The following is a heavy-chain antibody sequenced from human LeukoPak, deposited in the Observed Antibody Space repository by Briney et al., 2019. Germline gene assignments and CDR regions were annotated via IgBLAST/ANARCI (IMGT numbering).Heavy chain of an antibody. CDR3: ARAYSSTWYVGDFDY. CDR2: INTNTGNP. Sequence: ASVKVSCKASGYGFTSYAMNWVRQAPGQGLEWMGWINTNTGNPTYAQGFTGRFVFSLDTSVSTSYLQISSLKAEDTAVYYCARAYSSTWYVGDFDYWGQGTLVTVSS. J-gene: IGHJ4*02. V-gene: IGHV7-4-1*02. CDR1: GYGFTSYA. D-gene: IGHD6-13*01.